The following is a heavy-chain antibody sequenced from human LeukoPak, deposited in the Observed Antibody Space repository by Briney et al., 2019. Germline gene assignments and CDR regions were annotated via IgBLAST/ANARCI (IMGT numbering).Heavy chain of an antibody. CDR1: GYTFTGYY. Sequence: GASVKVSCKASGYTFTGYYMHWVRQAPGQGLEWMGWINPNSGGTNYAQKFQGRVTMTRDTSISTAYMELGRPRSDDTAVYYCARDTYSSSTDAFDIWGQGTTVTVSS. CDR3: ARDTYSSSTDAFDI. J-gene: IGHJ3*02. CDR2: INPNSGGT. D-gene: IGHD6-13*01. V-gene: IGHV1-2*02.